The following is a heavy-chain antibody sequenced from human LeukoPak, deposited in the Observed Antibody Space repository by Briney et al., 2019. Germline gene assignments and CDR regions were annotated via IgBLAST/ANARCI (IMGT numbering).Heavy chain of an antibody. V-gene: IGHV3-74*01. CDR2: INSDGSST. CDR1: GFTFSSYW. D-gene: IGHD1-20*01. Sequence: PGGSLRLSCAASGFTFSSYWMHWVRQAPGKGLVWVSRINSDGSSTSYADSVKGRFTISRDNAKNTLYLQMNSLRAEDTAVYYCARARAPYNWNPDLDAFDIWGQGTMVTVSS. J-gene: IGHJ3*02. CDR3: ARARAPYNWNPDLDAFDI.